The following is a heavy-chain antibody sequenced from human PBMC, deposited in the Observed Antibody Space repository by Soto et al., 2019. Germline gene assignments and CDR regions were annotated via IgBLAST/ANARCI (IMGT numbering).Heavy chain of an antibody. V-gene: IGHV3-43*01. J-gene: IGHJ4*02. CDR1: GFSFDDYT. Sequence: GGSLRLSCAVSGFSFDDYTMHWVRQAPGKGLEWVSLITSDGGSAYYGDSVRGRFTISRDNSKNSLYLQMNSLRTEDTALYFCAKDARRRYSPKLGIDYFDYWGLGTLVTVSP. CDR2: ITSDGGSA. CDR3: AKDARRRYSPKLGIDYFDY. D-gene: IGHD5-18*01.